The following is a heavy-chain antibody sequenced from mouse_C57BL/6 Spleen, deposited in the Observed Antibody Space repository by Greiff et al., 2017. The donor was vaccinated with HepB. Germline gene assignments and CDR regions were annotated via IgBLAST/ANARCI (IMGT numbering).Heavy chain of an antibody. J-gene: IGHJ4*01. Sequence: QVQLQQPGAELVRPGSSVKLSCKASGYTFTSYWMDWVKQRPGQGLEWIGNIYPSDSETHYNQKFKDKATLTVDKSSSTAYMQLSSLTSEDSAVYYCARSDDYDAMDYWGQGTSVTVSS. V-gene: IGHV1-61*01. CDR1: GYTFTSYW. CDR3: ARSDDYDAMDY. CDR2: IYPSDSET.